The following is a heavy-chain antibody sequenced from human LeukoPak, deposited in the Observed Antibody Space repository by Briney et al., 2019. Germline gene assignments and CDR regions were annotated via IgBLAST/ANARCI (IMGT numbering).Heavy chain of an antibody. V-gene: IGHV3-30*18. CDR3: AKDHSCSIIGCYSAFDM. Sequence: GGSLRLSCAASGYTFSSYGMHWVRQAPGKGLEWVAVISYDGSNKYYADSVKGRFTISRDNSKNTLYLQMNSLRAEDTAVYYCAKDHSCSIIGCYSAFDMWGQGTMVTVSS. CDR1: GYTFSSYG. D-gene: IGHD2-2*01. CDR2: ISYDGSNK. J-gene: IGHJ3*02.